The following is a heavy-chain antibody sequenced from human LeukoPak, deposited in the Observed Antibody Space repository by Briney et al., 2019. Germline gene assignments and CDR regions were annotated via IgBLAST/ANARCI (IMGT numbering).Heavy chain of an antibody. D-gene: IGHD1-26*01. Sequence: PGGSLRLSCIASGFTFDEYGMSWVRQAPGKGLEWVSGINWNGGSTVYADSVKGRFTISRDNAKNTLYLQMNSLRAEDTAVYYCARDPSYSENLDYWGQGTLVTVSS. V-gene: IGHV3-20*04. CDR3: ARDPSYSENLDY. CDR1: GFTFDEYG. J-gene: IGHJ4*02. CDR2: INWNGGST.